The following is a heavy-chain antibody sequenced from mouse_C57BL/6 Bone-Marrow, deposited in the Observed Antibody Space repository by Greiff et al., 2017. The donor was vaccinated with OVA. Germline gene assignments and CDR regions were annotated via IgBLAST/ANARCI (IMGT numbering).Heavy chain of an antibody. V-gene: IGHV2-9*01. CDR2: LWGGGCT. J-gene: IGHJ4*01. Sequence: QVQLKQSGPGLVAPSQSLSITCTVSGFSFTSYGVDWVRQPPGKGLEWLGVLWGGGCTNSHSALMSILSSSKDNAKSQVVLKMNSLQTEDTAMYDCAKHSSYDAMDYWGQGTSVTVSS. CDR3: AKHSSYDAMDY. CDR1: GFSFTSYG. D-gene: IGHD1-1*01.